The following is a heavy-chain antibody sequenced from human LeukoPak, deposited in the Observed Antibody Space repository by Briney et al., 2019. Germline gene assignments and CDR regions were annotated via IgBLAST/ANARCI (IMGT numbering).Heavy chain of an antibody. CDR3: ARGKKQQLTPFDY. CDR2: IYYSGST. CDR1: GGSISSYY. Sequence: SETLSLTCTVSGGSISSYYWSWIRQPLGKGLEWIGYIYYSGSTNYNPSLKSRVTISVDTSKNQFSLKLSSVTAADTAVYYCARGKKQQLTPFDYWGQGTLVTVSS. D-gene: IGHD6-13*01. V-gene: IGHV4-59*01. J-gene: IGHJ4*02.